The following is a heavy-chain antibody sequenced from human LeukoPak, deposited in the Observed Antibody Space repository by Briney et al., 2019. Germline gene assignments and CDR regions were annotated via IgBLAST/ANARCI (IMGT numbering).Heavy chain of an antibody. CDR1: GGSVSSYY. CDR2: IYNSEST. J-gene: IGHJ2*01. V-gene: IGHV4-4*09. CDR3: ARFHSGPSGWYVLWYFDL. D-gene: IGHD6-13*01. Sequence: PSETLSLTCTVSGGSVSSYYWSWIRQPPGKGLELIGYIYNSESTNYNSSLKSRVTISVDTSKNQFFLKLSSVTAADTAVYYCARFHSGPSGWYVLWYFDLWGRGTLVTVSS.